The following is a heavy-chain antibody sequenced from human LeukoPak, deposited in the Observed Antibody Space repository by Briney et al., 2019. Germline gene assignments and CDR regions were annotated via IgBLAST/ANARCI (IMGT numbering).Heavy chain of an antibody. D-gene: IGHD1-14*01. Sequence: PSENLSLTLTVSGGPINGYYWSWIRQPPGKGLEWVGYIFYVGSNIYNPSLKSRVTISVDTSKSQFSLQLSSVTAADTAVYYCARIITGTVALDYWGQGTLVTVSS. CDR3: ARIITGTVALDY. CDR1: GGPINGYY. CDR2: IFYVGSN. V-gene: IGHV4-59*08. J-gene: IGHJ4*02.